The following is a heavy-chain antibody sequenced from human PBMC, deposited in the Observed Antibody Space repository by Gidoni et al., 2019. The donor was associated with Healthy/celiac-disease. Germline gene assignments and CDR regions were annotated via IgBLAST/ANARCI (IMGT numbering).Heavy chain of an antibody. V-gene: IGHV3-33*01. Sequence: QVQRVEYGGGVVQHGRSLRLYCEASGFTFSSYCMHWVRQAPGKGLEWVAVIWYDGSNKYYADSVKGRFTISRDNSKNTLYLQMNSLRAEDTAVYYCARDGVGDGYNEGGDYWGQGTLVTVSS. J-gene: IGHJ4*02. CDR2: IWYDGSNK. CDR1: GFTFSSYC. CDR3: ARDGVGDGYNEGGDY. D-gene: IGHD5-12*01.